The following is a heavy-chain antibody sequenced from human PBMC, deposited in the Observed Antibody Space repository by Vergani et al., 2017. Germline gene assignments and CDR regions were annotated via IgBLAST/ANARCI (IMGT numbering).Heavy chain of an antibody. CDR1: GFSFDDYA. CDR2: ISWNSGSI. V-gene: IGHV3-9*01. D-gene: IGHD4-23*01. CDR3: ARAPRVSYYYMDV. J-gene: IGHJ6*03. Sequence: EVQLVESGGGLVQPGRSLRLSCVASGFSFDDYAMHWVRQAPGKGLEWVSGISWNSGSIGYADSVKGRFTISRDNAKNSLYLQMNSLRAEDTALYYCARAPRVSYYYMDVWGKGTTVTVSS.